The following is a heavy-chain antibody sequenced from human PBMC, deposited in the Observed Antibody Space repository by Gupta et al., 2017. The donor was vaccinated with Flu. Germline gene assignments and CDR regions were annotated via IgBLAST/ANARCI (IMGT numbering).Heavy chain of an antibody. V-gene: IGHV6-1*01. CDR2: TYNRSNMSMWFN. D-gene: IGHD4-17*01. J-gene: IGHJ4*02. Sequence: RGLEWQGSTYNRSNMSMWFNHYAVPENSRIPTFPDASKNSFSLQLNSVPPEDTAVYYCARDAGTTERDYFDYWGQGTLVTVSS. CDR3: ARDAGTTERDYFDY.